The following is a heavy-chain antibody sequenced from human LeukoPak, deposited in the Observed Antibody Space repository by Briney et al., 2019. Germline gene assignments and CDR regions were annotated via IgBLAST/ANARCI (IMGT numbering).Heavy chain of an antibody. CDR2: IRGIGTDK. J-gene: IGHJ6*02. Sequence: GGSLRLSWVVSGFTFSDFYMSWVRQAPGKGLEGISYIRGIGTDKKIADLVKGRFTISRDNAQNTWYLQMNSLRAEDPAVYYCVRDHTNYNNHHGMDVWGQGTTVTVSS. CDR3: VRDHTNYNNHHGMDV. CDR1: GFTFSDFY. V-gene: IGHV3-11*01. D-gene: IGHD4-11*01.